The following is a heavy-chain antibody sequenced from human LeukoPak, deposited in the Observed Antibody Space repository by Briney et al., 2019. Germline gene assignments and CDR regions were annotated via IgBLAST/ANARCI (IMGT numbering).Heavy chain of an antibody. V-gene: IGHV3-23*01. CDR2: LSGSGGTT. CDR3: ARAMMVVANLWGVYDY. D-gene: IGHD3-22*01. Sequence: GGSLRLSCAASGFTFSDYTINWVRQAPGKGLEWVSGLSGSGGTTYYADSVKGRFTISRDNSKNTLYLQMDSLRAEDTAVYFCARAMMVVANLWGVYDYWGQGTLVTVSS. CDR1: GFTFSDYT. J-gene: IGHJ4*02.